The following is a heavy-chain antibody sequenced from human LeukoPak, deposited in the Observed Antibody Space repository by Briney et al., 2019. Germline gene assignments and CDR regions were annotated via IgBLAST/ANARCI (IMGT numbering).Heavy chain of an antibody. CDR3: ASHPMVRVVFHHYYYMDV. CDR2: IYYSGST. D-gene: IGHD3-10*01. Sequence: SETLSLTCTVSGGSISSSSYYWGWIRQPPGKGLEWIGSIYYSGSTYYNPSLKSRVTISVDTSKNQFSLKLSSVTAADTAVYYCASHPMVRVVFHHYYYMDVWGKGTTVTISS. J-gene: IGHJ6*03. V-gene: IGHV4-39*01. CDR1: GGSISSSSYY.